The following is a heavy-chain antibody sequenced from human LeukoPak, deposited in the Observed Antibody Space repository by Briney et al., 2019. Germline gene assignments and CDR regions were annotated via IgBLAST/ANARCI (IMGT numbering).Heavy chain of an antibody. CDR1: GFTFSNYG. V-gene: IGHV3-30*18. CDR3: AKDGGPRGYSYGYPSYYGMDV. Sequence: GGSLRLSCAASGFTFSNYGMQWVREAPGKGLEGGVVISYDGSNKYYGDSVKGRFAIYRDNSKNTLYLQMNSLRGEDTAVYYCAKDGGPRGYSYGYPSYYGMDVWGQGTTVTVSS. D-gene: IGHD5-18*01. J-gene: IGHJ6*02. CDR2: ISYDGSNK.